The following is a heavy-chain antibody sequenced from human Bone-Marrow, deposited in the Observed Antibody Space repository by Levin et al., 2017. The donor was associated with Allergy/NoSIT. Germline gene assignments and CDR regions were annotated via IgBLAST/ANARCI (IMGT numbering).Heavy chain of an antibody. CDR3: ARSNEADSSGWTVDAFDI. CDR2: IIPIFGTA. J-gene: IGHJ3*02. V-gene: IGHV1-69*06. Sequence: KISCKASGGTFSSYAISWVRQAPGQGLEWMGGIIPIFGTANYAQKFQGRVTITADKSTSTAYMELSSLRSEDTAVYYCARSNEADSSGWTVDAFDIWGQGTMVTVSS. CDR1: GGTFSSYA. D-gene: IGHD6-19*01.